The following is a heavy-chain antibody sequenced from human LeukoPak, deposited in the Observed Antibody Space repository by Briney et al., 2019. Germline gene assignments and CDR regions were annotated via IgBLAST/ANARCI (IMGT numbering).Heavy chain of an antibody. V-gene: IGHV3-23*01. J-gene: IGHJ4*02. CDR2: ISDRVTST. CDR3: AKGVSGYGSGRPFDY. CDR1: GFTFSSYA. Sequence: PGGSLRLSCAASGFTFSSYAMIWVRQAPGKGLGWVSLISDRVTSTYYPDSVKGRFTISRDNSKNTVYLQMNSLRAEDKAVYYCAKGVSGYGSGRPFDYWGQGTLVRVSS. D-gene: IGHD3-10*01.